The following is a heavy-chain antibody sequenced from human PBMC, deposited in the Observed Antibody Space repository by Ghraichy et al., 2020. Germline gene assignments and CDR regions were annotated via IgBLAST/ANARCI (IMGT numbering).Heavy chain of an antibody. J-gene: IGHJ6*02. CDR2: IYYSGST. CDR3: ARESRHYYYGLDV. CDR1: GGSISSGGYY. V-gene: IGHV4-31*03. Sequence: SQTLSLTYTVSGGSISSGGYYWSWIRQHPGKGLEWIGYIYYSGSTYYNPSLKSRVTISVDTSKNKFSLKLNSVTAADTAVYYCARESRHYYYGLDVWGQGTTVTVSS.